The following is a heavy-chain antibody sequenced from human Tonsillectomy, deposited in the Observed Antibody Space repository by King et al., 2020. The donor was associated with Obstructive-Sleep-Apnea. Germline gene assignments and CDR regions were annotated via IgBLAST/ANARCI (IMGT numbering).Heavy chain of an antibody. D-gene: IGHD2-15*01. CDR1: GDSISSGDYY. Sequence: QLQESGPGLVKPSQTLSLTCTVSGDSISSGDYYWCWIRQPPGKGLEWIGYSYNSGNSYYNQSLKSRVTISVDTSKNQFSLKLSSVTAADTAVYYCAREYCSGGSCSRAYWGQGTLVTVSS. V-gene: IGHV4-30-4*01. CDR2: SYNSGNS. CDR3: AREYCSGGSCSRAY. J-gene: IGHJ4*02.